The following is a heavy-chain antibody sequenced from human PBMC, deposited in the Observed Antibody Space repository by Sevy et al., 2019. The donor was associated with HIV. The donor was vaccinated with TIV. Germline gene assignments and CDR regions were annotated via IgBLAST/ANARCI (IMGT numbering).Heavy chain of an antibody. D-gene: IGHD6-6*01. CDR2: IIPIFGTA. Sequence: ASVKVSCKASGGTFSSYAISWVRQAPGQGLEWMGGIIPIFGTANYAQKFQGRVTITADESTSTDYMELSSLRSEDKAVYYCAGGSSSSFYYYGMDVWGQGTTVTVSS. J-gene: IGHJ6*02. CDR3: AGGSSSSFYYYGMDV. CDR1: GGTFSSYA. V-gene: IGHV1-69*13.